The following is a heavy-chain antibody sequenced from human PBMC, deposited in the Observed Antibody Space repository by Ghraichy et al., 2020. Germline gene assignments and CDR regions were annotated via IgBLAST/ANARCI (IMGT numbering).Heavy chain of an antibody. J-gene: IGHJ4*02. Sequence: GGSLRLSCAASGFTFSDYYMTWIRQAPGKGLEWVSYVSDTGSYTNSADSVKGRFTISRDNAKNSLYLQMNSLRDEDTAVYFCAREIAPTGLRKRAFDFWGQGTLVTFSS. CDR3: AREIAPTGLRKRAFDF. CDR1: GFTFSDYY. V-gene: IGHV3-11*06. D-gene: IGHD6-13*01. CDR2: VSDTGSYT.